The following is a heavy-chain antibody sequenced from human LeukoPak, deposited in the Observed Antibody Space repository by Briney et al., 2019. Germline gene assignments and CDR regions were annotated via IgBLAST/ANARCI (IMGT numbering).Heavy chain of an antibody. CDR3: ARTREYSSSWYFPPFDP. CDR1: GYTFTGYY. J-gene: IGHJ5*02. D-gene: IGHD6-13*01. V-gene: IGHV1-2*02. CDR2: INPNSGRT. Sequence: ASVKVSCKASGYTFTGYYMNWVRQAPGQGLEWMGWINPNSGRTSYAQNFQGRVIMTRDPSINTACMELSGLTSNDTAVYYCARTREYSSSWYFPPFDPWGQGTLVTISS.